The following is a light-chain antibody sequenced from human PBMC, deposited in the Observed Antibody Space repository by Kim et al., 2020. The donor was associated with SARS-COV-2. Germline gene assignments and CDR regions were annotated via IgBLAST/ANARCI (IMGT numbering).Light chain of an antibody. CDR1: QGISTY. CDR2: RAS. V-gene: IGKV1-9*01. J-gene: IGKJ1*01. CDR3: QQLNSYPWT. Sequence: DIQLTHSPPFLSASVGDRVTITCRASQGISTYLAWYEQIPGKAPKLLIYRASTLQRGVPSRFSGSGSGTEFTITISNLQPEDFAIYYCQQLNSYPWTFGQGTKVDIK.